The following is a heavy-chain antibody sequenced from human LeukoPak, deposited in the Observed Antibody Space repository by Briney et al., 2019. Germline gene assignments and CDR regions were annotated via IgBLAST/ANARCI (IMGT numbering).Heavy chain of an antibody. Sequence: SETLSLTCAVSGYSISGGYYWGWIRPPPGKGLQWIGRIYHSGNTYYNPSLKSRVTIAVDTSKNQFSLKLSSVTAADTAVYYCARAYDILTGYRRDYYGMDVWGKGTTVTVSS. V-gene: IGHV4-38-2*01. CDR1: GYSISGGYY. CDR2: IYHSGNT. J-gene: IGHJ6*04. CDR3: ARAYDILTGYRRDYYGMDV. D-gene: IGHD3-9*01.